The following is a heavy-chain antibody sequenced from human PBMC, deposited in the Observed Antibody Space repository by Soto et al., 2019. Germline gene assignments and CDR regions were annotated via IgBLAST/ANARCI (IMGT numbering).Heavy chain of an antibody. Sequence: QVQLVQSGAEVKKPGASVKVSCKASGVPFNSYGFAWVRQAPGRGLEWVGRINPASQLRNYEQSLQGRVTITADTSTTTAYMELSGLTSEDTAVYYCARMKLASLDHWGQGTLVTVSS. V-gene: IGHV1-69*09. J-gene: IGHJ4*02. CDR1: GVPFNSYG. CDR3: ARMKLASLDH. CDR2: INPASQLR.